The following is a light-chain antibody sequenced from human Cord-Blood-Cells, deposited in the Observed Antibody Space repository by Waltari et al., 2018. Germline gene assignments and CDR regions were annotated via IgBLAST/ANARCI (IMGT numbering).Light chain of an antibody. CDR2: AND. Sequence: QSVLTQPHSVYGAPGQRVTISCTGSSSKIGAGYDVHWYQQLPGTAPKLLIYANDYRPSSVPDRCSASKSGTSASLAITGLQAEDEADYCCQSYDSSLPWVFGGGTKLTVL. CDR3: QSYDSSLPWV. J-gene: IGLJ3*02. V-gene: IGLV1-40*01. CDR1: SSKIGAGYD.